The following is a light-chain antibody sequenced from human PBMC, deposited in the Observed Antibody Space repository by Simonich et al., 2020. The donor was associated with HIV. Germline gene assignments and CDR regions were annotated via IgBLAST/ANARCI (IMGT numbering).Light chain of an antibody. Sequence: DIQMTQSPSTLSASVGDRVTITCXASQVLRTWLAWYQQKPGKAPKLLIXQAFXLESGXXSXXXGSXXXTEFTXXXSSLQPDDFATYYCQQXXXFXLTFGQGTRLEIK. J-gene: IGKJ5*01. CDR2: QAF. CDR3: QQXXXFXLT. V-gene: IGKV1-5*03. CDR1: QVLRTW.